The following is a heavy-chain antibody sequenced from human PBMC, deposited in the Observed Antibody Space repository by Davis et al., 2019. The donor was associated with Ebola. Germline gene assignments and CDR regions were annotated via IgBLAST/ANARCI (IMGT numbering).Heavy chain of an antibody. CDR3: ARDARVGRVPAAHDY. V-gene: IGHV4-59*01. Sequence: PSETLSLTCTVSGGSISSYYWSWIRQPPGKGLEWIGYIYYSGSTNYNPSLKSRVTISVDTSKNQFSLKLSSVTAADTAVYYCARDARVGRVPAAHDYWGQGTLVTVSS. CDR2: IYYSGST. J-gene: IGHJ4*02. D-gene: IGHD2-2*01. CDR1: GGSISSYY.